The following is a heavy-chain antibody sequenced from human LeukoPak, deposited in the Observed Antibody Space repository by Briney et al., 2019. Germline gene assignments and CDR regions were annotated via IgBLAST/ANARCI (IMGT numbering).Heavy chain of an antibody. J-gene: IGHJ4*02. D-gene: IGHD2-15*01. V-gene: IGHV3-30*03. CDR3: VRQVQEDY. Sequence: PGGSLRLSCEASGFSFGYFGMHWFRQVAGKGLEWVAVITYDGSEEYYADSVKGRFTISRDNSKNTLFLQMNNLRVEDTAVYYCVRQVQEDYWGQGTLVTVSS. CDR1: GFSFGYFG. CDR2: ITYDGSEE.